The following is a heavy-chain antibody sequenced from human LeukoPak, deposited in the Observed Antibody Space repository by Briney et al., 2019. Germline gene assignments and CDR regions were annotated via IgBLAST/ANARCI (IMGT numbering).Heavy chain of an antibody. CDR1: GGSISPHY. V-gene: IGHV4-59*11. D-gene: IGHD6-13*01. CDR2: IYYKGST. Sequence: PSETLSLTCTVSGGSISPHYWSWIRQVPGKGLEWIGYIYYKGSTNYNPSLKSRVTISVDTSKNQFSLRLSSVTTADTDVYYCAGASVWAATRAAAGNDYWGQGTLVTVSS. J-gene: IGHJ4*02. CDR3: AGASVWAATRAAAGNDY.